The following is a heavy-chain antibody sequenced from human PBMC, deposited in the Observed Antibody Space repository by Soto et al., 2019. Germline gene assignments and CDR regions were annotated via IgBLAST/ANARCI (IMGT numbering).Heavy chain of an antibody. V-gene: IGHV4-39*01. J-gene: IGHJ4*02. CDR3: ARRDGKGDY. CDR2: IYYSGST. Sequence: SETLSLTCTVSGGSISSSSYYWGWIRQPPGKGLEWIGSIYYSGSTYYNPSLKSRVTISVDTSKNQFSLKLSSVTAADTAVYYCARRDGKGDYWGQGTLVTVSS. CDR1: GGSISSSSYY. D-gene: IGHD4-17*01.